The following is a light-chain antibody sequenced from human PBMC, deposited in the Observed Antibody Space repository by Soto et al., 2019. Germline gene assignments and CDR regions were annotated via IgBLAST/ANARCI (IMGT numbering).Light chain of an antibody. J-gene: IGKJ1*01. CDR3: MQALQTPWT. V-gene: IGKV2-28*01. CDR1: QSLLHSNGYNY. CDR2: LGS. Sequence: DIVMTQSPLSLPVTPGEPASISCRSSQSLLHSNGYNYLDWYLQKPGQSPQLLIYLGSNRASGVPDRFSGSGSGTDFTLKISSAEAEDVGVYYCMQALQTPWTFGQGTKVEIK.